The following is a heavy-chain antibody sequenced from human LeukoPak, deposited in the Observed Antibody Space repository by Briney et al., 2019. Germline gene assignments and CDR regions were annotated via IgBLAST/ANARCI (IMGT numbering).Heavy chain of an antibody. CDR2: ISYDGSNQ. D-gene: IGHD4-17*01. Sequence: GGSLRLSCAASGFTFSTYGMHWVRQAPGKGLEWVAVISYDGSNQDYADSVKGRFTISRDNSKNTLYLQMNSLRAEDTAVYYCARVLWNGDYPRFDYWGQGTLVTVSS. CDR3: ARVLWNGDYPRFDY. J-gene: IGHJ4*02. V-gene: IGHV3-30*03. CDR1: GFTFSTYG.